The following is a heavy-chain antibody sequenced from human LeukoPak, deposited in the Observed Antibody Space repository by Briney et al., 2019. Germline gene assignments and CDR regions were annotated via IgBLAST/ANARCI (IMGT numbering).Heavy chain of an antibody. J-gene: IGHJ5*02. CDR1: GFTFSSYW. Sequence: GGSLRLSCAASGFTFSSYWMSWVRQAPGKGLEWVSGISWNSGSIGYADSVKGRFTISRDNAKNSLYLQMNSLRAEDMALYYCAKDYSKTSYYGSGTYYRPNWFDPWGQGTLVTVSS. CDR2: ISWNSGSI. D-gene: IGHD3-10*01. V-gene: IGHV3-9*03. CDR3: AKDYSKTSYYGSGTYYRPNWFDP.